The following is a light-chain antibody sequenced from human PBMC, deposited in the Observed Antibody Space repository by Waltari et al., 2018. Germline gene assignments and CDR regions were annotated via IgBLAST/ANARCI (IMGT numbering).Light chain of an antibody. V-gene: IGKV3D-15*01. J-gene: IGKJ4*01. Sequence: EIVMTQSPATLSVSPGERATLSCRASQSVSSNLAWYQQKPGQAPRLLIYGASTRATGIPARFSGSGSGTEFTLTISSLQSEDFAVYYCQQYNNWPRALTFGGGTKVKIK. CDR2: GAS. CDR3: QQYNNWPRALT. CDR1: QSVSSN.